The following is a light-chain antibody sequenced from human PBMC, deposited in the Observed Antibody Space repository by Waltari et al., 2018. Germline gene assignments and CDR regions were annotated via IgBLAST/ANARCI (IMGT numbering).Light chain of an antibody. CDR2: QVS. J-gene: IGKJ1*01. CDR1: QTLLNTDGNVY. V-gene: IGKV2-30*01. CDR3: MQGVRPWT. Sequence: DLVMHQSPLPLAVTLRPSASIPCTSSQTLLNTDGNVYLNWFHKRPGQSPRRLIYQVSKRDSGVPDRFRGSGSHTDFTLTISRVEAEDVGVYFCMQGVRPWTFGQGTKVEIK.